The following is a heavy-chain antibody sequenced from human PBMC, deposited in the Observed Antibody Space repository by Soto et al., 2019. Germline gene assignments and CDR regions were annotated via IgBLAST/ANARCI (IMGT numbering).Heavy chain of an antibody. CDR2: ISSSSSYI. CDR1: GFTFSRYS. Sequence: LRLSCAASGFTFSRYSMNWVRHAPGKGLEWVSSISSSSSYIYYADSVKGRFTIARDNAKNSLYLQMNSLRAEDTAVYYSARDRFGSGLGFWGQGTLVTVSS. D-gene: IGHD6-19*01. CDR3: ARDRFGSGLGF. V-gene: IGHV3-21*01. J-gene: IGHJ4*02.